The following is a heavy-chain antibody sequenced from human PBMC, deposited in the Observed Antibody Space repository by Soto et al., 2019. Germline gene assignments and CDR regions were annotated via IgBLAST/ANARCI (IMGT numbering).Heavy chain of an antibody. D-gene: IGHD1-1*01. CDR3: ARWRGTTGTPWGAFDI. CDR1: GYTLTSYG. V-gene: IGHV1-18*01. Sequence: GASVKVSCKASGYTLTSYGISWVRQAPGQGLEWMGWISAYNGNTNYAQKLQGRVTMTTDTSTSTAYMELRSLRSDDTAVYYCARWRGTTGTPWGAFDIWGQGTMVTVSS. CDR2: ISAYNGNT. J-gene: IGHJ3*02.